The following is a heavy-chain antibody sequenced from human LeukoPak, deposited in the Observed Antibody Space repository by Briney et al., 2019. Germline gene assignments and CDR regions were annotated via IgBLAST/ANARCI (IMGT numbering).Heavy chain of an antibody. CDR2: IYYISNT. CDR1: GASVGSAGYH. J-gene: IGHJ4*02. V-gene: IGHV4-61*08. D-gene: IGHD1-26*01. CDR3: ARTQSQSGSYRYYFGY. Sequence: PSETLSLTCTVSGASVGSAGYHWSWIRQPPGGGLEWIGYIYYISNTNYNPSLKSRVTTSVDPSKNQFSLKLNSVTAADTAVYYCARTQSQSGSYRYYFGYWGQGTLVTVSS.